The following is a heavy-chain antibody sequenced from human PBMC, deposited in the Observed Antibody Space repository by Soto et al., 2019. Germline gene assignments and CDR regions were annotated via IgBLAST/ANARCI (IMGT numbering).Heavy chain of an antibody. J-gene: IGHJ6*02. Sequence: PGGSLSLSCTASGFPFSSYALHWVRPAHGKGLEWVAVIWYDGSNKYYADSVKGRFTISRDNSKNTLYLQMNSLRAEDTAVYYCAREWTPWNYYYGMDGWGQGTTVTVS. V-gene: IGHV3-33*08. CDR3: AREWTPWNYYYGMDG. CDR1: GFPFSSYA. D-gene: IGHD5-12*01. CDR2: IWYDGSNK.